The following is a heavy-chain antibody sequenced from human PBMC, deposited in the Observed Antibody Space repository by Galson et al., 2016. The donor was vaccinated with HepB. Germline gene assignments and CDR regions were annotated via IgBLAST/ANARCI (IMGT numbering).Heavy chain of an antibody. CDR2: LSGYGRYT. V-gene: IGHV3-23*01. Sequence: SLRLSCAASGFIFSSYAMNWVRQAPGKGLEWVASLSGYGRYTYYADSVKGRVTISRDNSKNTLYLHMNSLRASDTAIYYCAKDLDSFTHEIEYWGREPWSPSPQ. CDR3: AKDLDSFTHEIEY. D-gene: IGHD4-11*01. CDR1: GFIFSSYA. J-gene: IGHJ4*02.